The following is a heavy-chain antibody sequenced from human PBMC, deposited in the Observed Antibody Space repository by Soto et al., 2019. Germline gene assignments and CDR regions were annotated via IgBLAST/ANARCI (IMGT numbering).Heavy chain of an antibody. D-gene: IGHD1-1*01. CDR1: GGSFSGYY. V-gene: IGHV4-34*01. CDR2: INHSGST. Sequence: QVQLQQWGAGLLKPSETLSLTCAVYGGSFSGYYWTWIRQPPGTGLEWIGEINHSGSTNYNPSINSRVTTSVDTSKNHVALKLTSVTAAHTVVYYGARDNSPGRADYWGQGTLVSVSS. J-gene: IGHJ4*02. CDR3: ARDNSPGRADY.